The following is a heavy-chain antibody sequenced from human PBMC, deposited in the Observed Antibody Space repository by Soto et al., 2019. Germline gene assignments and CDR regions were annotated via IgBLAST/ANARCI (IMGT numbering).Heavy chain of an antibody. CDR2: IIPVFDTA. V-gene: IGHV1-69*06. CDR1: GGNPSNSA. D-gene: IGHD1-26*01. CDR3: ARGHDQPPVGLFFDT. Sequence: QVHLLMQSGAEVKKPGSSVKVSCKASGGNPSNSAISWVRQAPGQGLEWMGGIIPVFDTAKYAQKFQDRVTITADKSTSTAYLELRTLTSEDTAVYYCARGHDQPPVGLFFDTWGQGTLVTVSS. J-gene: IGHJ4*02.